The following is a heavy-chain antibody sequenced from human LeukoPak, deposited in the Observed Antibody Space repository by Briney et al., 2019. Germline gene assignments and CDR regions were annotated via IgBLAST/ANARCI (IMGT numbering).Heavy chain of an antibody. V-gene: IGHV1-18*01. CDR2: ISAYNGNT. CDR1: GYTFTSYG. CDR3: ARDSAPYGSGSAFDY. Sequence: GASVKVSCKASGYTFTSYGISWVRQAPGQGLEWMGWISAYNGNTNYAQKLQGRVTMTTDTSTSTAYMELRSLRSDDTAVYYCARDSAPYGSGSAFDYWGQGTLVTVSS. J-gene: IGHJ4*02. D-gene: IGHD3-10*01.